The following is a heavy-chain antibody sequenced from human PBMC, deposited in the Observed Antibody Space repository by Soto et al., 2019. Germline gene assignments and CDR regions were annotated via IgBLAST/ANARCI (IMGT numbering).Heavy chain of an antibody. D-gene: IGHD3-22*01. CDR1: AFIFSTYA. V-gene: IGHV3-30-3*01. CDR3: ARENYYGGRVIGSVDL. J-gene: IGHJ2*01. Sequence: QVQLVESGGGVVQPERSLRLSCTASAFIFSTYAMQWVRQAPGKGLEWVAVVSSEGGTQFYADSVKGRFTISRDNSKNSLYLQMSSLTTEDAAIYYCARENYYGGRVIGSVDLWGRGTLVSVSS. CDR2: VSSEGGTQ.